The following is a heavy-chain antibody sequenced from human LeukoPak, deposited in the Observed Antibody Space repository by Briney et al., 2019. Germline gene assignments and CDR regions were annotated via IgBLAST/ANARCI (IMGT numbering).Heavy chain of an antibody. CDR3: AKAPYCSGGSCYSLDPWFDP. CDR1: GFTFSSYA. D-gene: IGHD2-15*01. V-gene: IGHV3-23*01. Sequence: GGSLRLSCAASGFTFSSYAMSWVRQAPGKGLEWVSAISGSGGTTYYADSVKGRFTISRDNYKNTLYLQMNSLRAEDTAVYYCAKAPYCSGGSCYSLDPWFDPWGQGTLVTVSS. J-gene: IGHJ5*02. CDR2: ISGSGGTT.